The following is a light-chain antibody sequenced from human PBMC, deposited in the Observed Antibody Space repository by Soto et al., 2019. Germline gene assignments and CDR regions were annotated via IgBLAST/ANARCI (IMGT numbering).Light chain of an antibody. CDR3: SSFADTAGNNDHYV. V-gene: IGLV2-8*01. CDR2: EVS. Sequence: QSVLTQPPSASGSPGQSVTISCTGTSSDVGGYNFVSWYQQHPGKAPKLMIFEVSKRPSGVPDRFSGSKSGNTASLTVSGLRAEDEADYYCSSFADTAGNNDHYVFGTGTKVTVL. CDR1: SSDVGGYNF. J-gene: IGLJ1*01.